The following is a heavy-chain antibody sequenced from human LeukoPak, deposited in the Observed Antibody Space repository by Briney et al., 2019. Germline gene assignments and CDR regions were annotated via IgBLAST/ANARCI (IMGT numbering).Heavy chain of an antibody. D-gene: IGHD4-17*01. J-gene: IGHJ4*02. CDR3: TIYGDYSKHYFDY. V-gene: IGHV1-69*13. Sequence: ASVKVSCKASGGTSSSYAISWVRQAPGQGLEWMGGIIPIFGTANYAQKFQGRVTITADESTSTAYMELSSLRSEDTAVYYCTIYGDYSKHYFDYWGQGTLVTVSS. CDR1: GGTSSSYA. CDR2: IIPIFGTA.